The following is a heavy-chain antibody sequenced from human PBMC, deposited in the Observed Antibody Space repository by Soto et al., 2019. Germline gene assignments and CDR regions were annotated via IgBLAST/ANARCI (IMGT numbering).Heavy chain of an antibody. Sequence: QVQLVESGGRVVQPGRSLRLSCAASRFIFSSYGMYWVGQAPGKGLEWVAVISYEGSHTYYADSVKGRFTITRDKSKNTLYLQMNSLRPEDTAVYYCAKEVHCGGGSCSWSEGFDYWGQGTLLTVSS. CDR2: ISYEGSHT. CDR1: RFIFSSYG. D-gene: IGHD2-15*01. J-gene: IGHJ4*02. V-gene: IGHV3-30*18. CDR3: AKEVHCGGGSCSWSEGFDY.